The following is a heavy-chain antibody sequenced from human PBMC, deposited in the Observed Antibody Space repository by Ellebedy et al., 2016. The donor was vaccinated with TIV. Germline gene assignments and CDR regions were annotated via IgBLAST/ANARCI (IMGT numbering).Heavy chain of an antibody. CDR1: GFTFSTYS. Sequence: GGSLRLXXAASGFTFSTYSMNWVRQAPGKGLEWVSYISSGSSSIYYAGSVKGRFTISRDNAKNSLYLQMNSLRDEDTAVYYCARGSGWYDYWGQGTLVTVSS. D-gene: IGHD6-19*01. CDR2: ISSGSSSI. V-gene: IGHV3-48*02. J-gene: IGHJ4*02. CDR3: ARGSGWYDY.